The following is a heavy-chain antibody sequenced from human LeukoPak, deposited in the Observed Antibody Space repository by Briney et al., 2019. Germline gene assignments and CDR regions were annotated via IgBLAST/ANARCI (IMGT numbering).Heavy chain of an antibody. CDR3: ARDLGDSSGYYYRQFDY. CDR1: GFTVSSNY. Sequence: GGSLRLSCAASGFTVSSNYMSWVRQAPGKGLEWVSTIYSGGSTYYADSVKGRFTISRDNSKNTLYLQMSSLRAEDTAVYYCARDLGDSSGYYYRQFDYWGQGTLVTVSS. D-gene: IGHD3-22*01. CDR2: IYSGGST. V-gene: IGHV3-66*01. J-gene: IGHJ4*02.